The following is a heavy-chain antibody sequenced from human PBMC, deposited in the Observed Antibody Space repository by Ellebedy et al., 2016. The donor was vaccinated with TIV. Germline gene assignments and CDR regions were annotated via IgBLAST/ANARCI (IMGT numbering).Heavy chain of an antibody. J-gene: IGHJ6*02. V-gene: IGHV1-69*13. CDR2: IIPIFGTA. CDR3: ARGDYGGNSPGYYYYGMDV. Sequence: AASVKVSCKASGGTFSSYAISWVRQAPGQGLEWMGGIIPIFGTANYAQKFQGRVTITADESTSTAYMELSSLRSEDTAVYYCARGDYGGNSPGYYYYGMDVWGQGTTVTVSS. CDR1: GGTFSSYA. D-gene: IGHD4-23*01.